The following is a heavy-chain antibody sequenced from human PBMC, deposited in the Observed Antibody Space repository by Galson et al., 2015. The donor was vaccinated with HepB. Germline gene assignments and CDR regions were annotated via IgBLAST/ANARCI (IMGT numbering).Heavy chain of an antibody. J-gene: IGHJ4*02. CDR1: RFTISRYW. CDR2: INQDGSDR. Sequence: SLRLSCAAPRFTISRYWMSWVRQAPGKGSEWVANINQDGSDRNYVDSVKGRFTISRDNARNSLYLQMSSLRAEDTAVYYCTSEPTDSEEGDWGQGTLVTVSS. V-gene: IGHV3-7*03. CDR3: TSEPTDSEEGD.